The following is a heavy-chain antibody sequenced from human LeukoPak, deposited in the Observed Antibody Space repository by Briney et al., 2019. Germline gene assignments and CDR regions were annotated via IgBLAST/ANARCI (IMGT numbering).Heavy chain of an antibody. CDR2: ISDSGNYI. J-gene: IGHJ4*02. CDR3: ARETNEMFDY. CDR1: GFTFSSYS. Sequence: PGGSLRLSCAVSGFTFSSYSMNWVRQAPGKGLEWVSSISDSGNYIYYADSVKGRFTISRDNAKNSLYLQMNSLRAEDTAVYYCARETNEMFDYWDQGTLVTVSS. D-gene: IGHD5-24*01. V-gene: IGHV3-21*01.